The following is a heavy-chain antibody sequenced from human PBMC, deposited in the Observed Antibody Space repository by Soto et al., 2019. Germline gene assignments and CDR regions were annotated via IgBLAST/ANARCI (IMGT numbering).Heavy chain of an antibody. V-gene: IGHV1-69*13. CDR3: AGVGAVTNPRSNYYYYGMDV. D-gene: IGHD4-4*01. CDR1: GGTFSSYA. Sequence: SVKVSCKASGGTFSSYAISWVRQAPGQGLEWMGGIIPIFGTANYAQKFQGRVTITADESTSTAYMELSSLRSEDTAVYDCAGVGAVTNPRSNYYYYGMDVWGQGTTVTVSS. J-gene: IGHJ6*02. CDR2: IIPIFGTA.